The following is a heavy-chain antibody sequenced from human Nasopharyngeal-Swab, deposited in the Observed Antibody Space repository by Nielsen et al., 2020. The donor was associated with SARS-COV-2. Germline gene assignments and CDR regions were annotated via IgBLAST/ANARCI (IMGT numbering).Heavy chain of an antibody. D-gene: IGHD3-22*01. J-gene: IGHJ4*02. V-gene: IGHV3-33*01. CDR3: ARDSGFTFGYWIFDY. CDR2: VWFDGTNK. Sequence: WIRQPPGKGLEWVAIVWFDGTNKYYADSVKGRFTISRDSSKNTLYLQMNSLRAGDTAVYYCARDSGFTFGYWIFDYWGQGTLVTVSS.